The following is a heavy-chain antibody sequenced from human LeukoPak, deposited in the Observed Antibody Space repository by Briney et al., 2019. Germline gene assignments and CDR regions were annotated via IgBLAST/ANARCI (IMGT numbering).Heavy chain of an antibody. CDR2: ISAYNGNT. Sequence: GASVKVSCKASVPTFTSYAINWVRQAPGQGLEWMGWISAYNGNTNYAQKLQGRVTMTTDTSTSTAYMELRSLRSDDTAVYYCAATYYYDSSGYRILVYWGQGTLVTVSS. V-gene: IGHV1-18*01. J-gene: IGHJ4*02. CDR3: AATYYYDSSGYRILVY. CDR1: VPTFTSYA. D-gene: IGHD3-22*01.